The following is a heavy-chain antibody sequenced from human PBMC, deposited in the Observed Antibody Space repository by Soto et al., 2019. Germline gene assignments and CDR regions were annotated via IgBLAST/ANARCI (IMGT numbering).Heavy chain of an antibody. D-gene: IGHD3-9*01. V-gene: IGHV4-39*01. J-gene: IGHJ4*02. CDR1: GGSISSSNYY. CDR3: ARHWLAPVSGYYFDH. Sequence: QLQLQESGPGLVKPSETLSLTCTVSGGSISSSNYYWGWIRQPPGKGLEWIGSIYYSGSTYYNPSLRSRVTISEDTSKNQFSLKLNSATAADTAVFYCARHWLAPVSGYYFDHWGQGTLVTVSS. CDR2: IYYSGST.